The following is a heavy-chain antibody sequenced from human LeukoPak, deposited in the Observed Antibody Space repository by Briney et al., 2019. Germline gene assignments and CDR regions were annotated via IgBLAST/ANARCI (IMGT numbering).Heavy chain of an antibody. Sequence: AVKVSCKASGGTFSSYAISWVRQAPGQGLEWMGGIIPIFGTANYAQKFQGRVTITADESTSTAYMELSSLRSEDTAVYYCARVFLEGPRFGDYYFDYWGQGTLVTVSS. D-gene: IGHD3-3*01. J-gene: IGHJ4*02. CDR1: GGTFSSYA. CDR2: IIPIFGTA. CDR3: ARVFLEGPRFGDYYFDY. V-gene: IGHV1-69*13.